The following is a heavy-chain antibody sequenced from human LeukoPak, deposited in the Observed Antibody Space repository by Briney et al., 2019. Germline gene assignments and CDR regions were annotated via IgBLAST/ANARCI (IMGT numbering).Heavy chain of an antibody. CDR1: GGSISSYY. J-gene: IGHJ6*02. Sequence: SETLSLTCTVSGGSISSYYWSWIRQPAGKGLEWIGRIYTSGSTNYNPSLKSRVTMSVDTSKNQFSLKLSSVTAADTAVYYCARGSRYDFWSGYYTGALGYYYGMDVWGQGTTVTVSS. D-gene: IGHD3-3*01. CDR2: IYTSGST. V-gene: IGHV4-4*07. CDR3: ARGSRYDFWSGYYTGALGYYYGMDV.